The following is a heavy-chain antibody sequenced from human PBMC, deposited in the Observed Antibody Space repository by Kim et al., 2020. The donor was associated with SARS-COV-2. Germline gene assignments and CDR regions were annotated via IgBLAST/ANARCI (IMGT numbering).Heavy chain of an antibody. CDR1: GFTFSIYT. J-gene: IGHJ6*01. CDR3: AKDLFSVVTAGRYYYYY. V-gene: IGHV3-30*04. CDR2: VSYDGSDK. Sequence: GGSLRLSCAVSGFTFSIYTMHWVRQAPVKGLEWVAVVSYDGSDKYHAYSVNGRVTISSDKSKNTLSLQMNSLRVEDTAVDEYAKDLFSVVTAGRYYYYY. D-gene: IGHD2-2*01.